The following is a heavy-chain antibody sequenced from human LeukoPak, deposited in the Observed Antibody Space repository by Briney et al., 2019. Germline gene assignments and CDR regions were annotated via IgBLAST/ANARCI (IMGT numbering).Heavy chain of an antibody. CDR2: IYYSGST. CDR1: GGSISGYY. V-gene: IGHV4-59*01. D-gene: IGHD5-18*01. CDR3: ARDGGYSYGYYYYMDV. Sequence: SETLSLTCTVSGGSISGYYWSWIRQPPGKGLEWIGYIYYSGSTNYNPSLKSRVTISVDTSKNQFSLKLSSVTAADTAVYYCARDGGYSYGYYYYMDVWGKGTTVTVSS. J-gene: IGHJ6*03.